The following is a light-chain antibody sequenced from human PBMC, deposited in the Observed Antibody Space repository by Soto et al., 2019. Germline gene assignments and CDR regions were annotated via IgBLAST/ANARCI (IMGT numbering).Light chain of an antibody. V-gene: IGKV3-15*01. CDR3: HQYSNWPPWT. CDR2: RAS. Sequence: EIVMTQFPATLSVSPGERATLSCRASQSLSDNLAWYPQRPGQAPRLLIYRASTRATGVPARFSASGSGTEFTLTISSLQSEDSAIYYCHQYSNWPPWTFGPGTKVEIK. J-gene: IGKJ1*01. CDR1: QSLSDN.